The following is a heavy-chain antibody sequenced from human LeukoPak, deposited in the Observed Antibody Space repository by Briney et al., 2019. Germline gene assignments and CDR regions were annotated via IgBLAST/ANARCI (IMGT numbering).Heavy chain of an antibody. V-gene: IGHV4-39*07. CDR3: ARVSDGYSSSYYFDY. J-gene: IGHJ4*02. CDR1: GGSISSSSYY. CDR2: INHSGST. Sequence: SETLSLTCTVSGGSISSSSYYWGWIRQPPGKGLEWIGEINHSGSTNYNPSLKSRVTISVDTSKNQFSLKLSSVTAADTAVYYCARVSDGYSSSYYFDYWGQGTLVTVSS. D-gene: IGHD6-13*01.